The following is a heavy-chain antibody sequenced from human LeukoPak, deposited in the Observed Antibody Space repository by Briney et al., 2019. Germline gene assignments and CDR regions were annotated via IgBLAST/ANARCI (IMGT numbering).Heavy chain of an antibody. V-gene: IGHV1-69*05. D-gene: IGHD6-13*01. Sequence: SVKVSXKASGGTFSSYAISWVRQAHGQGLEWMGGIIPIFGTANYAQKFQGRVTITTDESTSTAYMELSSLRSEDTAVYYCARGPPEQQLVYWGQGTLVTVSS. CDR2: IIPIFGTA. J-gene: IGHJ4*02. CDR3: ARGPPEQQLVY. CDR1: GGTFSSYA.